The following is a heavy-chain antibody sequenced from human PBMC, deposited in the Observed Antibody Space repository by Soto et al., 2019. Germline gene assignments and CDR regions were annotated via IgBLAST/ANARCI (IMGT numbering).Heavy chain of an antibody. J-gene: IGHJ3*02. D-gene: IGHD3-10*01. Sequence: QVQLVESGGGVVQPGRSLRLSCAASGFTFSSYAMHWVRQAPGKGLEWVAVISYDGSNKYYADSVKGRFTISRDNSKNTLYLQMNSLRAEGTAGYYCAREMGGSGRDAFDIWGQGTMVTVSS. CDR1: GFTFSSYA. CDR2: ISYDGSNK. CDR3: AREMGGSGRDAFDI. V-gene: IGHV3-30-3*01.